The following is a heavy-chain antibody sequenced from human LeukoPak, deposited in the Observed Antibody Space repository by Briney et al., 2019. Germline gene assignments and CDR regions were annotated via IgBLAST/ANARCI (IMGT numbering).Heavy chain of an antibody. Sequence: ASVKVSCKVSGYTLTELSMHWVRQAPGKGLEWMGGFDPEDGETIYAQKFQGRVTMTEDTSTDTAHMELSSLRSEDTAVYYCASTLAAAGTPTFDYWGQGTLVTVSS. CDR2: FDPEDGET. V-gene: IGHV1-24*01. CDR3: ASTLAAAGTPTFDY. J-gene: IGHJ4*02. D-gene: IGHD6-13*01. CDR1: GYTLTELS.